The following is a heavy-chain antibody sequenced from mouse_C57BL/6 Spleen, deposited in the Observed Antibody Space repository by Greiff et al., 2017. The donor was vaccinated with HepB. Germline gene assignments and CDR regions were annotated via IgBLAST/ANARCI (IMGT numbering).Heavy chain of an antibody. CDR1: GFTFSSYA. CDR2: ISSGGDYI. D-gene: IGHD1-1*01. CDR3: TRDNGSSYVFAY. J-gene: IGHJ3*01. Sequence: EVQGVESGEGLVKPGGSLKLSCAASGFTFSSYAMSWVRQTPEKRLEWVAYISSGGDYIYYADTVKGRFTISRDNARNTLYLQMSSLKSEDTAMYYCTRDNGSSYVFAYWGQGTLVTVSA. V-gene: IGHV5-9-1*02.